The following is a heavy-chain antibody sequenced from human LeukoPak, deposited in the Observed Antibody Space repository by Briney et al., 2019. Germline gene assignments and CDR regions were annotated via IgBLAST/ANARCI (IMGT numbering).Heavy chain of an antibody. J-gene: IGHJ4*02. CDR2: IFYSGNP. V-gene: IGHV4-59*02. CDR3: ARDVYYDSSGYYWDY. D-gene: IGHD3-22*01. CDR1: GDSVGSYY. Sequence: PSETLSLTCIVSGDSVGSYYWNWIRQTPGKELEWIGYIFYSGNPTYNPSLNSRATISLHTSKNQFSLKLRSVTAADTAVYYCARDVYYDSSGYYWDYWGQGTLVTVSS.